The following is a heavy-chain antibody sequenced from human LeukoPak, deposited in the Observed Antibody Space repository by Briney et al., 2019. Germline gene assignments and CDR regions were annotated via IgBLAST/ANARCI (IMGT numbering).Heavy chain of an antibody. CDR1: GGTFSSYA. V-gene: IGHV1-69*05. J-gene: IGHJ6*03. Sequence: SVTVSYKASGGTFSSYAISWVRQAPGQGREWMGGIIPIFGTANYAQKFQGRVTITTDESTSTAYMELSSLRSEDTAVYYCARVPGGGYYYYMDVWGKGTTVTVSS. CDR2: IIPIFGTA. CDR3: ARVPGGGYYYYMDV. D-gene: IGHD3-16*01.